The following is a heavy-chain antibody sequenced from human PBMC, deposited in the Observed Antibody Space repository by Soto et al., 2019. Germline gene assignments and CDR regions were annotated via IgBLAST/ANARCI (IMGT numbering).Heavy chain of an antibody. J-gene: IGHJ4*02. CDR2: IIPILGIA. CDR3: ASQGPYSGSYPFDY. V-gene: IGHV1-69*02. CDR1: GAFSSNT. Sequence: QVQLVQSGAEVKKPGSSVKVSCKASGAFSSNTIIWVRQAPGQQLVWMGRIIPILGIANYAQKFQGRVTITADKSTSTAYMELSSLRSEDMAVYYCASQGPYSGSYPFDYWGQGTLVTVSS. D-gene: IGHD1-26*01.